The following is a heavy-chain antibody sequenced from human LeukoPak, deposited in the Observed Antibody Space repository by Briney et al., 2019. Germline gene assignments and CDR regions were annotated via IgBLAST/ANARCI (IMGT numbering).Heavy chain of an antibody. V-gene: IGHV1-69*13. CDR3: ARDPAERLRGASYYYYMDV. D-gene: IGHD1-1*01. CDR1: GRTFSTYA. CDR2: IIPMFGTA. Sequence: SVKVSCKASGRTFSTYAISWVRQAPGQALEWMGGIIPMFGTADYAQKFQGRVTIIAAESTSTVYMELSSLRSGDTAVYYCARDPAERLRGASYYYYMDVWGKGTTVTVSS. J-gene: IGHJ6*03.